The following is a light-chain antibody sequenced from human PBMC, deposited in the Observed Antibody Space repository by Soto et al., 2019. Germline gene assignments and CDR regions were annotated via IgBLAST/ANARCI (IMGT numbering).Light chain of an antibody. V-gene: IGLV2-14*01. Sequence: QSVLTQPASVSGSPGQSITISCTGSSNDIGAYKYVSWYQQYPGKAPKLIIFEVSNRPSGVSNRFSGSKSGNTASLTIAGLQAEDEADYHCSSYTTGSTIYVFGGGTKATVL. CDR1: SNDIGAYKY. CDR3: SSYTTGSTIYV. J-gene: IGLJ1*01. CDR2: EVS.